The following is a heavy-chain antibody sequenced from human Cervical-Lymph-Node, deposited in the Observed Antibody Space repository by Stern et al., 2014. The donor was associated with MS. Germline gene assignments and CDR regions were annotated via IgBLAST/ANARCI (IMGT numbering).Heavy chain of an antibody. CDR2: IYYIGPT. CDR1: GGSLNGYH. CDR3: ARVRGITMVRGVIIPPYGMDV. J-gene: IGHJ6*02. V-gene: IGHV4-59*01. D-gene: IGHD3-10*01. Sequence: QVQLQQSGPGLVKPSETLSLTCTVSGGSLNGYHWSWIRQPPGKGLEWIGNIYYIGPTNYKPALESRITISLDTSKNQFSLNFSSVTPADTAVYYCARVRGITMVRGVIIPPYGMDVWGQGTTVTVSS.